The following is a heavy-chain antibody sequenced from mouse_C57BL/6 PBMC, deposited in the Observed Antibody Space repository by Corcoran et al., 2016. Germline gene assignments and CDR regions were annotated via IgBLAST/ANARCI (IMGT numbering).Heavy chain of an antibody. Sequence: QVQLKQSGAELVRPGASVKLSCKASGYTFTDYYINWVKQRPGQGLEWIARIYPGSGNTYYNEKFKGKATLTAEKSSSTAYMQLSSLTSEDSAVYFCARWASDGYYWYFDVWGTGTTVTVSS. CDR2: IYPGSGNT. CDR1: GYTFTDYY. V-gene: IGHV1-76*01. J-gene: IGHJ1*03. D-gene: IGHD2-3*01. CDR3: ARWASDGYYWYFDV.